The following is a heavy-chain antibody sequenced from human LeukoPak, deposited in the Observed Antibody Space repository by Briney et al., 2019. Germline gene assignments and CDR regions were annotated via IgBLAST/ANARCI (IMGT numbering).Heavy chain of an antibody. CDR3: ARVGVSSYSSSGY. J-gene: IGHJ4*02. D-gene: IGHD6-13*01. Sequence: SVKVSCKASGGTFTSYAISWVRQAPGQGIEWMGGIIPIFGTANYEQKYQGRVTITADKSTSTAYMELSSLRSEDTAVYYCARVGVSSYSSSGYWGQGTLVTVSS. CDR2: IIPIFGTA. V-gene: IGHV1-69*06. CDR1: GGTFTSYA.